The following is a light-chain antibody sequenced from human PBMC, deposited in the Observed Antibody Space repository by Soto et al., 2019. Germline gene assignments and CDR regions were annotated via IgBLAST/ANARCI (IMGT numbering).Light chain of an antibody. V-gene: IGLV2-14*01. Sequence: QSALTQPASVSGSPGQSITISCTGTSSDVGVYEYVSWYQQYPGKAPKLMIYEVSNRPSGVSNRFSGSKSGNTASLTISGLQAEDEADYYCSSYTSSSSVVFGGGTKLTVL. CDR2: EVS. CDR3: SSYTSSSSVV. J-gene: IGLJ2*01. CDR1: SSDVGVYEY.